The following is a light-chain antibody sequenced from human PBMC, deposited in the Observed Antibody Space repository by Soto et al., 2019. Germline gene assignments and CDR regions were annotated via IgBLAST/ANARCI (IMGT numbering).Light chain of an antibody. CDR1: SRDVGAYKY. Sequence: QSALTQPASVSGSPGQSITISCTGTSRDVGAYKYVSWYQQHAGRAPQLIIFEVRNRPSGVSNRFSGSKSGNTASLTISGLQAEDEADYYCTLYTTSSAVVFGAGTKLTVL. CDR2: EVR. CDR3: TLYTTSSAVV. J-gene: IGLJ1*01. V-gene: IGLV2-14*01.